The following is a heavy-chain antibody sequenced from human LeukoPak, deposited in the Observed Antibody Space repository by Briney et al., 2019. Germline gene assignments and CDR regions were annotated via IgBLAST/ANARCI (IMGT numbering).Heavy chain of an antibody. V-gene: IGHV1-46*01. CDR1: GYTFTSYY. CDR2: INTTGGST. J-gene: IGHJ5*02. Sequence: ASVKVSCKASGYTFTSYYMHWVRQAPGQGLEWMGLINTTGGSTGYARKVQGRVTMTRDMSTSTDYMELSSLRSEDTAIYYCARDNAWWFDPWGQGTLVTVSS. CDR3: ARDNAWWFDP. D-gene: IGHD2-8*01.